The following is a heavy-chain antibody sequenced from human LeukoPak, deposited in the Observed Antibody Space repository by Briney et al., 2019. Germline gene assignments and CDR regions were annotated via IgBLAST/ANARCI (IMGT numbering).Heavy chain of an antibody. V-gene: IGHV4-34*01. D-gene: IGHD5-24*01. CDR2: INHSGST. J-gene: IGHJ4*02. Sequence: SETLSLTCAVYGGSFSGYYWSCIRQPPGKGLEWIGEINHSGSTNYNPSLKSRVTISVDTSKNQFSLKLSSVTAADTAVYYCASLRGDAYNSIDYWGQGTLVTVSS. CDR3: ASLRGDAYNSIDY. CDR1: GGSFSGYY.